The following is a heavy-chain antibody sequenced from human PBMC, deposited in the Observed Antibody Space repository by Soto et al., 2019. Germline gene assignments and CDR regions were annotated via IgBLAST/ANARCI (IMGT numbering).Heavy chain of an antibody. V-gene: IGHV1-69*12. J-gene: IGHJ5*02. CDR1: GGTFSSYA. CDR3: ARGRRDIVVVVAATSEGCWFDP. Sequence: QVQLVQSGAEVKKPGSSVKVSCKASGGTFSSYAISWVRQAPGQGLEWMGGIIPIFGTANYAQKFQGRVTITAEESTSTAYMELSSLRSEDTAVYYCARGRRDIVVVVAATSEGCWFDPWGQGTLVTVSS. D-gene: IGHD2-15*01. CDR2: IIPIFGTA.